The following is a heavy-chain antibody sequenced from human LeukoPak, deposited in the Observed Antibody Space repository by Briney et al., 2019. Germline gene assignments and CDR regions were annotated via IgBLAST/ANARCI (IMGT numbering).Heavy chain of an antibody. CDR2: THYSGST. J-gene: IGHJ5*02. D-gene: IGHD3-10*01. CDR3: ARGDMMLRVVIDEIDL. V-gene: IGHV4-59*01. Sequence: SETLSLICTVSGGSISTYYWMWIRQPPGKGLEWIGCTHYSGSTNYNPSLKRRVTMSVDTSKNLFSLKLSSVTAADSAVYYCARGDMMLRVVIDEIDLWGQGTLVTVSS. CDR1: GGSISTYY.